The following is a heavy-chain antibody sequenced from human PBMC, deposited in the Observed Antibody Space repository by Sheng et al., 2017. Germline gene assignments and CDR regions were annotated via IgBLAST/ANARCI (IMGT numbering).Heavy chain of an antibody. V-gene: IGHV1-24*01. Sequence: SGAEVKKPGASVMVSCKVSGSSLTELSIHWLRQAPGEGLQWLGGFDPEEDETIYTXSFQGRVTMTEDTSTDTAYMELNSLTSEDTAVYYCVTERFGFDPWGQGTLVSVS. D-gene: IGHD3-3*01. CDR2: FDPEEDET. CDR1: GSSLTELS. J-gene: IGHJ5*02. CDR3: VTERFGFDP.